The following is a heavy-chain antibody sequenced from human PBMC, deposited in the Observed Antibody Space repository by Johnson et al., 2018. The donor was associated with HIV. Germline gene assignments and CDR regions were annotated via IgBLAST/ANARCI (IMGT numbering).Heavy chain of an antibody. D-gene: IGHD2-8*02. CDR1: GFTFKSYW. V-gene: IGHV3-7*05. CDR2: IKQDGCEK. CDR3: ARDRPLLYWRGAFDM. J-gene: IGHJ3*02. Sequence: VQLMESGGGVVQPGGSLRLSCAVSGFTFKSYWMRWVRQAPGKGLEWVANIKQDGCEKYYVDSVKGRCTISRENAKNSLYLQMNSLRAEDTAAYSCARDRPLLYWRGAFDMWGLGTMVTVSS.